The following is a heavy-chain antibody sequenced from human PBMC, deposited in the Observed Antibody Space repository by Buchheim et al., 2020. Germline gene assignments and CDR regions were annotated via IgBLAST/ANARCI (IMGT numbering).Heavy chain of an antibody. CDR1: GFPFSQDE. CDR2: ISGDSTTI. V-gene: IGHV3-48*03. J-gene: IGHJ6*03. Sequence: EVQLVESGGGLVQPGGSLRISCAASGFPFSQDEMNWVRQAPGKGLEWVAAISGDSTTIYYAYSVKGRFTISRDNAEKSLYLQMNSLRAEDTAIYYCVKVYYYMDVWGKGTT. CDR3: VKVYYYMDV.